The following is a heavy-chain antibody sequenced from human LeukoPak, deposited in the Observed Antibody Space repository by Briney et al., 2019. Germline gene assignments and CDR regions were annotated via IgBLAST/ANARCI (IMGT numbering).Heavy chain of an antibody. CDR2: INSDGSST. CDR1: GFTFSSYW. V-gene: IGHV3-74*01. D-gene: IGHD6-19*01. CDR3: ARGVRIVAGTFRRDYYMDV. J-gene: IGHJ6*03. Sequence: GGSLRLSCAASGFTFSSYWMHWVRRAPGKGLVWVSRINSDGSSTSYADSVKGRFTISRDNAKNSLYLQMNSLRAEDTAVYYCARGVRIVAGTFRRDYYMDVWGKGTTVTVFS.